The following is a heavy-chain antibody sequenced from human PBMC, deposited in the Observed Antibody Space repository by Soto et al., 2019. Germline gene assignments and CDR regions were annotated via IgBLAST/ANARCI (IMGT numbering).Heavy chain of an antibody. CDR3: ARGPAQYGGYVYYFDY. Sequence: SETLSLTCTVSGGSISSYYWSWFRQSPGKRMEWIGYVHHSWGSSYNPSLQSRVAISLDTSKSQFSLKVTSVTATDTAVYYCARGPAQYGGYVYYFDYWGQGTLVTVSS. D-gene: IGHD5-12*01. CDR2: VHHSWGS. V-gene: IGHV4-59*08. CDR1: GGSISSYY. J-gene: IGHJ4*02.